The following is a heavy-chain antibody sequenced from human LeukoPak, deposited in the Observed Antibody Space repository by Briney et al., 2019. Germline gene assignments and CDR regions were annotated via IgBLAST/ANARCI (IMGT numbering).Heavy chain of an antibody. J-gene: IGHJ1*01. D-gene: IGHD3-22*01. Sequence: PGGSLRLSCAASGFTFSSYGMHWVRQAPGKGLEWVAVISYDGSNKYYADSVKGRFTISRDNSKNTLYLQMNSLRAEDTAVYYCAKQYYYDSSGYLFQHWGQGTLVTVSS. CDR1: GFTFSSYG. V-gene: IGHV3-30*18. CDR3: AKQYYYDSSGYLFQH. CDR2: ISYDGSNK.